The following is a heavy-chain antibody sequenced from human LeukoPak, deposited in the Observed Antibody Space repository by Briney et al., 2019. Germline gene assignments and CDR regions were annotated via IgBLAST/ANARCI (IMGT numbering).Heavy chain of an antibody. CDR3: ARATRIAVAVYFDY. V-gene: IGHV1-69*13. CDR2: IIPIFGTA. D-gene: IGHD6-19*01. Sequence: GASVKVSCKASGGTFSSYAISWVRQAPGQGLEWMGGIIPIFGTANYAQKFQGRVTITADESTSTAYMELSSLRSEDTAVYYCARATRIAVAVYFDYWGQGTLVTVSS. CDR1: GGTFSSYA. J-gene: IGHJ4*02.